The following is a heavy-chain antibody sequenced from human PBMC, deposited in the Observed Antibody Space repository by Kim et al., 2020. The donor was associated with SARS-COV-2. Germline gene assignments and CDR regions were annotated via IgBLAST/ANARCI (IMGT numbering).Heavy chain of an antibody. V-gene: IGHV3-23*01. D-gene: IGHD3-16*01. J-gene: IGHJ4*02. CDR1: GFTLRSNG. CDR2: IWGGSSGT. CDR3: LGHAGFST. Sequence: GGSLRLSCAASGFTLRSNGMSWVRQAPGKGLEWVSGIWGGSSGTLYADSVKGRVTISRDNSKDTLYLQINSLRGEDTAIYYCLGHAGFSTWGQGTLVTVS.